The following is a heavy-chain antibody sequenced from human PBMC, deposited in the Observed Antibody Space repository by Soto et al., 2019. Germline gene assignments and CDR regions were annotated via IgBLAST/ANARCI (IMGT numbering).Heavy chain of an antibody. CDR3: ATQEVGGTYVYTFDP. J-gene: IGHJ5*02. Sequence: SETLSLTCAVSGGSISSGGYSWSWIRQPPGKGLEWIGCIYRSGSTYYNPSLKSRVTISVDTSKNQFSLKLSSVTAADTAVYYCATQEVGGTYVYTFDPWGQGTLVTVSS. V-gene: IGHV4-30-2*03. CDR1: GGSISSGGYS. D-gene: IGHD1-26*01. CDR2: IYRSGST.